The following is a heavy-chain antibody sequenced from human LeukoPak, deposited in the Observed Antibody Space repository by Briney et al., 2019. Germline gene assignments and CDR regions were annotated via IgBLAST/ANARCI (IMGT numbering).Heavy chain of an antibody. J-gene: IGHJ6*01. CDR2: IDPAGSET. Sequence: GGSLRLSCAASGFSFSAYWMTWVRQAPGTGLEWVANIDPAGSETYYVDPVKGRFSISRDDAKNLVYLQMNSLRAEDTAVYHCARFGYVAAVDVWGQGTPVTVSS. D-gene: IGHD2-15*01. CDR3: ARFGYVAAVDV. CDR1: GFSFSAYW. V-gene: IGHV3-7*01.